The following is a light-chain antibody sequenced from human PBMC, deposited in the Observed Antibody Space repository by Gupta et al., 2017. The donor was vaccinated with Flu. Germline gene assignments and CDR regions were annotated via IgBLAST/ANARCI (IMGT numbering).Light chain of an antibody. CDR1: QNIRDNY. CDR2: GAS. J-gene: IGKJ2*02. CDR3: QQDSDLFCT. Sequence: GTLYLSPGERATLSCRASQNIRDNYIAWFQQKPGQAPRLLMYGASTRATGIPDRFSGSGSGADFTLTISRLEPEDFAVYCCQQDSDLFCTFGQGTKVAIK. V-gene: IGKV3-20*01.